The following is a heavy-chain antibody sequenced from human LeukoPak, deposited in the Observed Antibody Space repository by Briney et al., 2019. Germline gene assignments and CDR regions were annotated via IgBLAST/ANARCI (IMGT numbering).Heavy chain of an antibody. J-gene: IGHJ4*02. CDR3: AKDIGSSSWYLGN. CDR2: ISWNSGSI. CDR1: GFTFDDYA. V-gene: IGHV3-9*01. D-gene: IGHD6-13*01. Sequence: GGSPRLSCAASGFTFDDYAMHWVRQAPGKGLEWVSGISWNSGSIGYADSVKGRFTISRDNAKNSLYLEMNSLRAEDTALYYCAKDIGSSSWYLGNWGQGTLVTVSS.